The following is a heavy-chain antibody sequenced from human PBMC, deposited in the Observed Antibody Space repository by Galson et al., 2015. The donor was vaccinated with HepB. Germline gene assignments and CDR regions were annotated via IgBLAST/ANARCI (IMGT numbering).Heavy chain of an antibody. Sequence: QSGAEVTKPGESLKISCKGSGSSFTSYWIGWVRQMPGKGLEWMGIIYPGDSDTRYSPSFQGQVTISADKSISTAYLQWSSLKASDTAMYYCARPSIIREAQYYYGSGSPVGAFDIWGQGTMVTVSS. CDR1: GSSFTSYW. J-gene: IGHJ3*02. D-gene: IGHD3-10*01. CDR3: ARPSIIREAQYYYGSGSPVGAFDI. V-gene: IGHV5-51*01. CDR2: IYPGDSDT.